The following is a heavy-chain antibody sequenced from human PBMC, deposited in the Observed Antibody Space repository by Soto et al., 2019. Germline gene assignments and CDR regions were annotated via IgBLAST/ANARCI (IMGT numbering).Heavy chain of an antibody. J-gene: IGHJ6*03. CDR1: GYSFTSYW. CDR3: ARLRRGYCSSTSCYGGDYYYYYMDV. D-gene: IGHD2-2*01. CDR2: IYPGDSDT. Sequence: PGESLKISCKGSGYSFTSYWIGWVRQMPGKGLEWMGIIYPGDSDTRYSPSFQGQVTISADKSISTAYLQWSSLKASDTAMYYCARLRRGYCSSTSCYGGDYYYYYMDVWGKGTTVTVSS. V-gene: IGHV5-51*01.